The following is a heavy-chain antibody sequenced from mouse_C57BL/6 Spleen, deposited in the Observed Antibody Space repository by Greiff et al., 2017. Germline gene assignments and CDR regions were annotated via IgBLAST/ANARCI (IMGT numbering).Heavy chain of an antibody. CDR1: GFTFSDYG. D-gene: IGHD1-1*01. V-gene: IGHV5-17*01. J-gene: IGHJ2*01. CDR3: ARRFSTPYFDY. Sequence: EVKVEASGGGLVKPGGSLKLSCAASGFTFSDYGMHWVRQAPEKGLEWVAYISSGSSTIYYADTVKGRFTISRDNAKNTLFLQMTSLRSEDTAMYYCARRFSTPYFDYWGQGTTLTVSS. CDR2: ISSGSSTI.